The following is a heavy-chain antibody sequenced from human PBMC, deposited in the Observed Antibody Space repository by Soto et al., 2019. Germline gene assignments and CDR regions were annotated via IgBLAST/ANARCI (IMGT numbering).Heavy chain of an antibody. CDR3: ARTPPFSTVTTFWPAGDGGYYMDV. J-gene: IGHJ6*03. D-gene: IGHD4-17*01. Sequence: GGSLSLSCAASGFTFSSYGMHWVRQAPGKGLEWVAVISYDGSNKYYADSVKGRFTISIDNSKNTLYLQMNSLRAEDTAVYYCARTPPFSTVTTFWPAGDGGYYMDVWGKGTTVTVSS. CDR2: ISYDGSNK. V-gene: IGHV3-30*03. CDR1: GFTFSSYG.